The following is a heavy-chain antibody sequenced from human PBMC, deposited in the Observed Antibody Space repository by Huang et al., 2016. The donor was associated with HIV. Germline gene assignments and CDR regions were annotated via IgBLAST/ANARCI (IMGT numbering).Heavy chain of an antibody. CDR1: NGSFRGYF. Sequence: QVRLQQWGAGLLKPSETLSLTCAVYNGSFRGYFWYWFRLAPRKGREGIGEVSHSGNGNSNPSLQGLVSMAVVPSKKHFSLNLTSVTAADSAIYYCGGSPGMRMVAGGWVVHWGHGNQVSVSS. CDR2: VSHSGNG. J-gene: IGHJ4*01. CDR3: GGSPGMRMVAGGWVVH. D-gene: IGHD6-19*01. V-gene: IGHV4-34*02.